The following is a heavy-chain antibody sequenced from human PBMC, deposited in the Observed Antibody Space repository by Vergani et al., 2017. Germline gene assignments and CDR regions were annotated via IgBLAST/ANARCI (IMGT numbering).Heavy chain of an antibody. CDR1: GFRVTDYY. J-gene: IGHJ6*02. Sequence: EVQLVESGGGLAQPGTSLRLSCAGSGFRVTDYYMAWVRQAPGKGLEWVSVIYTGERTFYPKSVRGRFTVSRDRSTNTLYLQMHCLRPEDTALYYCAKGGAPNPYQWDLDVWGQGTTVTVSS. CDR3: AKGGAPNPYQWDLDV. V-gene: IGHV3-66*02. CDR2: IYTGERT. D-gene: IGHD6-19*01.